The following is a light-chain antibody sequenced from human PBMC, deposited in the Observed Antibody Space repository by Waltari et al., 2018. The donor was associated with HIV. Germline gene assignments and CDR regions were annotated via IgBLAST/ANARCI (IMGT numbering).Light chain of an antibody. J-gene: IGKJ2*01. CDR2: GAS. CDR1: QSVTSSY. CDR3: QQYGSSPGT. V-gene: IGKV3-20*01. Sequence: EIVLTQSAGTLSLSPGERATLSCRASQSVTSSYLGWYQQKVGQPPRLLIYGASSRASGIPDRFSGSGSGTNFTLTISRLEPEDFAVYYCQQYGSSPGTFGQGTKLEIK.